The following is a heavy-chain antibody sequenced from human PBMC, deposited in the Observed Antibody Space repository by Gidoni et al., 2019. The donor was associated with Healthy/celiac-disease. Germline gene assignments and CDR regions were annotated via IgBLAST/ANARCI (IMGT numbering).Heavy chain of an antibody. J-gene: IGHJ4*02. V-gene: IGHV3-15*01. Sequence: EVQLVESGGGLVKPGGSLRLSCAASGFTFSNAWMSGVCQAPGKGLEWVGRIKSKTDGETTDYAAPVKGRFTISRDDSKNTLYLQMNSLKTEDTAVYYCTTWDFKWELLSYWGQGTLVTVSS. CDR1: GFTFSNAW. D-gene: IGHD1-26*01. CDR3: TTWDFKWELLSY. CDR2: IKSKTDGETT.